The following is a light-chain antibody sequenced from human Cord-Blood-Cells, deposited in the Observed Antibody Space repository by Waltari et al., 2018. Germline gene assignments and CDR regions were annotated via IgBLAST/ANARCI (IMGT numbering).Light chain of an antibody. CDR1: QGISNA. J-gene: IGKJ1*01. V-gene: IGKV1-13*02. CDR2: DAS. CDR3: QQFNSYPWT. Sequence: AIQLTQSPSSLSASVGDRVTIPCRASQGISNALAWYQPKAGKAPKLLIYDASSLESGVPSRFSGSGSGTDFTLTISSLQPEDFGTYYCQQFNSYPWTFGQGTKVEIK.